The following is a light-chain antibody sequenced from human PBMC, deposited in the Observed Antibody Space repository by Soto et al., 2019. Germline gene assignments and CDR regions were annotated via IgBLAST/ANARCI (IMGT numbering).Light chain of an antibody. CDR2: GAS. CDR3: QQYVISPLT. CDR1: QSVSSSF. V-gene: IGKV3-20*01. Sequence: EIMLTQSQGTLSLSPGERATLSCRASQSVSSSFLAWYQQKLGQAPRLLIYGASSRATGVPDRFSGSGSGTDFTLTISTLEPEDFAVYYCQQYVISPLTFGGGTKVDIK. J-gene: IGKJ4*01.